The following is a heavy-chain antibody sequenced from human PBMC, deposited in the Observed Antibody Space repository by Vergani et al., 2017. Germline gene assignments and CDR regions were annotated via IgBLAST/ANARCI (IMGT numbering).Heavy chain of an antibody. V-gene: IGHV1-18*01. Sequence: QVQLVQSGAEVKKPGASVKVSCKASGYTFTSYGISWVRQAPGQGLEWMGWISAYNGNTNYAQKLQGRVTMTTDTSTRTAYMGLRSLRSDDTAVYYCAGMKKGAPMISYYYGMDVWGQGTTVTVSS. J-gene: IGHJ6*02. CDR1: GYTFTSYG. CDR3: AGMKKGAPMISYYYGMDV. D-gene: IGHD3-16*01. CDR2: ISAYNGNT.